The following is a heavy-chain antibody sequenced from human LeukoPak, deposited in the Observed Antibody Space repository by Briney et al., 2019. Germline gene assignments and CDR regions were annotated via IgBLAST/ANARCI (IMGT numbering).Heavy chain of an antibody. D-gene: IGHD1-7*01. V-gene: IGHV4-39*01. CDR3: ARLRRLELTWYYFDY. CDR2: IYYSGNS. Sequence: SETLSLTCTVSGGSISSSSYYWGWIRQPPGKGLEWIGSIYYSGNSYYNPSLKSRVTISVDTSKNQFSLKLSSVTAADTAVYYCARLRRLELTWYYFDYWGQGTLVTVSS. J-gene: IGHJ4*02. CDR1: GGSISSSSYY.